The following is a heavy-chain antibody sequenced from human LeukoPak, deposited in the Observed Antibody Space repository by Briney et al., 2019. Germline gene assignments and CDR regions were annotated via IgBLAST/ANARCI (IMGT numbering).Heavy chain of an antibody. J-gene: IGHJ4*02. Sequence: GGSLRLTCEASGFTLRSYWMHWVRQAPGKGLMWFSRIETDGSSTNYADSVKGRFTIPRDNARNTVYLQMNSLRADDTAVYYCARDPSSWNGFFDSWGQGTLVTVSS. CDR1: GFTLRSYW. CDR2: IETDGSST. D-gene: IGHD6-13*01. V-gene: IGHV3-74*01. CDR3: ARDPSSWNGFFDS.